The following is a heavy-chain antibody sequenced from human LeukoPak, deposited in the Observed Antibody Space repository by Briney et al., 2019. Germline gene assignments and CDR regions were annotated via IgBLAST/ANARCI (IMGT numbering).Heavy chain of an antibody. J-gene: IGHJ4*02. Sequence: SQTLSFTCDISGDSVSSNSAAWNWIRQSPSRGLEWLGRTYYRSEWYNDYSVSVKGRITINPDTSKNQFSLQLNSVTPEDTAVYYCARGGYYGSGSFYSTQTSVFDYWGQGTLVTVSS. CDR3: ARGGYYGSGSFYSTQTSVFDY. CDR1: GDSVSSNSAA. V-gene: IGHV6-1*01. D-gene: IGHD3-10*01. CDR2: TYYRSEWYN.